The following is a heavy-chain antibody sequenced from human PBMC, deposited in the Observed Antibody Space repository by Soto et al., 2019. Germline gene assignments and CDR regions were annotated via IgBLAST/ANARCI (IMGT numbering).Heavy chain of an antibody. J-gene: IGHJ6*02. CDR2: IIPIFGTA. V-gene: IGHV1-69*12. D-gene: IGHD4-17*01. CDR1: GGTFSSYA. CDR3: ARGGYGDYERYGYDYYYGMDV. Sequence: QVQLVQSGAEVKKPGSSVKVSCKASGGTFSSYAISWVRQAPGQGREWMGGIIPIFGTANYAQKFQGRVTITADESTSTAYMEMSSLRSEDTAVYYCARGGYGDYERYGYDYYYGMDVWGQGTTVTVSS.